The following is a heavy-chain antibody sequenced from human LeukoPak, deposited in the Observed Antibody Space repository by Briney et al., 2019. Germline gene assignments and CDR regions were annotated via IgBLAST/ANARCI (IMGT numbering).Heavy chain of an antibody. J-gene: IGHJ6*02. V-gene: IGHV3-21*01. CDR3: ARDDVLRLLEWSDYYYGMDV. CDR1: GFTFSSYS. D-gene: IGHD3-3*01. CDR2: ISSSSSYI. Sequence: GGSLRLSCAASGFTFSSYSMNWVRQAPGKGLEWVSSISSSSSYIYYADSVKGRFTISRDNAKNSLYLQMNSLRAEDTAVYYCARDDVLRLLEWSDYYYGMDVWGQGTTVTVSS.